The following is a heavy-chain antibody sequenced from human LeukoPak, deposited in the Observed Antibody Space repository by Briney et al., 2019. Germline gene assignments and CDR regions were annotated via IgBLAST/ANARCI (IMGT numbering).Heavy chain of an antibody. V-gene: IGHV1-2*02. CDR2: INPNSGGT. D-gene: IGHD2-2*01. Sequence: GASVKVSCKAFGYTFTGYYMHWVRQAPGQGLEWMGWINPNSGGTNYAQKFQGRVTMTRDTSISTAYMELSRLRSDDTAVYYCARGYIVVVPAAPFFDYWGQGTLVTVSS. CDR1: GYTFTGYY. CDR3: ARGYIVVVPAAPFFDY. J-gene: IGHJ4*02.